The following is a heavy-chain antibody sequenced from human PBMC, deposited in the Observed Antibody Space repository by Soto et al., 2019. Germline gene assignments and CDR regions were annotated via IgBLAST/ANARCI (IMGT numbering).Heavy chain of an antibody. V-gene: IGHV3-48*02. Sequence: EVQLVESGGRLVQPGGSLRLSCAASGFTLSSYSRNWARQAPGKGLEWVSYISSSSSTIYYADSVKGRFTISRDNAKNSLYLQMNSLRDEDTAVYYCVRGGAFKIDYWGQGTLVTVSS. CDR2: ISSSSSTI. D-gene: IGHD3-16*01. CDR1: GFTLSSYS. CDR3: VRGGAFKIDY. J-gene: IGHJ4*02.